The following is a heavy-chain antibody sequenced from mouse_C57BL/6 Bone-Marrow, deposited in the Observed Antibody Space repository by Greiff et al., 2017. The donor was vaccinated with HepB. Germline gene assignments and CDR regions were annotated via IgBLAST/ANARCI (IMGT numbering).Heavy chain of an antibody. J-gene: IGHJ4*01. CDR1: GYAFTNYL. CDR3: ARWGSYAMDY. V-gene: IGHV1-54*01. CDR2: INPGSGGT. Sequence: VQLQQSGAELVWPGTSVKVSCKASGYAFTNYLIEWVKQRPGQGLEWIGVINPGSGGTNYNEKFKGKATLTADKSSSTAYMQLSSLTSEDSAVYFCARWGSYAMDYWGQGTSVTVSS.